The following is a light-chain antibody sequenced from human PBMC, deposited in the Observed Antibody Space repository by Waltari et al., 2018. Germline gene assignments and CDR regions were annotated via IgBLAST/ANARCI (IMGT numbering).Light chain of an antibody. CDR3: QQYNNLGT. CDR2: GSA. CDR1: QSVSSS. J-gene: IGKJ1*01. Sequence: EIVMTQSPATLSVSPGERATLSCRASQSVSSSLAWYQQKHGQAPRLLGYGSATRATGIPARFSASESGTDFSLAISSLQSEYFAVDYCQQYNNLGTFGQGTKVEL. V-gene: IGKV3-15*01.